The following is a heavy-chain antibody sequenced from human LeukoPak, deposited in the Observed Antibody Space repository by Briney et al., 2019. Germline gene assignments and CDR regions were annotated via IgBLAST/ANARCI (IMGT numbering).Heavy chain of an antibody. CDR1: GYSLTQLS. CDR2: FDPENGEA. J-gene: IGHJ4*02. CDR3: ATARPIKNTFMVRGVLPADS. Sequence: ASLKVSCKVSGYSLTQLSMHWVRQAPGKGLEWMGGFDPENGEAFYAQKFRGRLTLTEDTSTDTGYLELSSLRSEDTAVYYCATARPIKNTFMVRGVLPADSWGQGSLVTVSS. V-gene: IGHV1-24*01. D-gene: IGHD3-10*01.